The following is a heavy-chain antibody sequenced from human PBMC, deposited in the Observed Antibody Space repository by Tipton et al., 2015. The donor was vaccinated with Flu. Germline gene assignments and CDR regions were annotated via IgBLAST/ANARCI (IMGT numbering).Heavy chain of an antibody. CDR1: GFTFSSHE. D-gene: IGHD3-22*01. V-gene: IGHV3-48*03. Sequence: SLRLSCAASGFTFSSHEMNWVRQAPGKGLEWVAYISASDSGIYYADSVKGRFTISRDNGKNLLYLQMNSLRAEDTAVYYCARARGGFYFVGPFDYWGQGTLVTVSS. CDR3: ARARGGFYFVGPFDY. J-gene: IGHJ4*02. CDR2: ISASDSGI.